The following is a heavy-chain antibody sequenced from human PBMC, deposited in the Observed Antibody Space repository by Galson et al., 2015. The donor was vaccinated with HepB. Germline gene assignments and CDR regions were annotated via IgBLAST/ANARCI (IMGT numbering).Heavy chain of an antibody. CDR3: ARVGGITIFGVPRGGWFDP. CDR1: GYTFTSYG. V-gene: IGHV1-18*04. Sequence: SVKVSCKASGYTFTSYGISWVRQAPGQGLEWMGWISAYNGNTNYAQKLQGRVTMTTDTSTSTAYMELRSLRSDDTAVYYCARVGGITIFGVPRGGWFDPWGQGTLVTVSS. D-gene: IGHD3-3*01. J-gene: IGHJ5*02. CDR2: ISAYNGNT.